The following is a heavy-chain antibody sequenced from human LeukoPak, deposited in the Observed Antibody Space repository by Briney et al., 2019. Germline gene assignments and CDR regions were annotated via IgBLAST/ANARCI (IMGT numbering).Heavy chain of an antibody. CDR2: IIPIFGTA. CDR1: GGTFISYA. Sequence: SVKVSCKASGGTFISYAISWVRQAPGQGLEWMGGIIPIFGTANYAQKFQGRVTITADESTSTAYMELSSLRSEDTAVYYCARGLKGSGSYYTLGYYYYGMDVWGQGTTVTVSS. J-gene: IGHJ6*02. V-gene: IGHV1-69*13. D-gene: IGHD3-10*01. CDR3: ARGLKGSGSYYTLGYYYYGMDV.